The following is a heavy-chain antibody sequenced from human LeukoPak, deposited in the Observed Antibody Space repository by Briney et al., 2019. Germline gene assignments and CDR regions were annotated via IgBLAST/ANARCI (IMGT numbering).Heavy chain of an antibody. D-gene: IGHD2-15*01. CDR3: GREYCSGGNCYCPDY. J-gene: IGHJ4*02. CDR1: GYTFTTYG. V-gene: IGHV1-18*01. Sequence: ASVKVSCKASGYTFTTYGISWMRQAPRQGLEWMGWISAYNDNTNYAQKLQGRVTMTTDTSTSTAYMELRSLRSDDTAVYYCGREYCSGGNCYCPDYWGQGTLVTVSS. CDR2: ISAYNDNT.